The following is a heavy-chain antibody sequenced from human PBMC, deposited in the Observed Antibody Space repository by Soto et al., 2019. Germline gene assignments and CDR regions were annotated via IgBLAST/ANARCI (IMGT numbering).Heavy chain of an antibody. CDR2: ISYDGTKK. Sequence: QTQVVESGGGVVQPGTSLRLSCAASGFTFNYYGMHWVRQAPGKGLEWMAVISYDGTKKHYADSIKGRFAISRDNSRNTLYIQLNSLRPEDTAVYYCATMRPGPILEDRFYYYVIDVWGQGTTVNVSS. CDR3: ATMRPGPILEDRFYYYVIDV. J-gene: IGHJ6*02. CDR1: GFTFNYYG. D-gene: IGHD3-10*02. V-gene: IGHV3-30*03.